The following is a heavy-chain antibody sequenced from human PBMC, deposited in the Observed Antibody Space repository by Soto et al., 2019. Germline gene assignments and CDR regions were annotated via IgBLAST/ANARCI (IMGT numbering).Heavy chain of an antibody. Sequence: SVKVSCKASGGTFSSYAISWVRQAPGQGLEWMGGIIPIFGTANYAQEFQGRVTITADESTSTAYMELSSLRSEDTAVYYCARAGCSSTSCSSFHNWFDPWGQGTLVTVSS. D-gene: IGHD2-2*01. CDR1: GGTFSSYA. J-gene: IGHJ5*02. CDR3: ARAGCSSTSCSSFHNWFDP. CDR2: IIPIFGTA. V-gene: IGHV1-69*13.